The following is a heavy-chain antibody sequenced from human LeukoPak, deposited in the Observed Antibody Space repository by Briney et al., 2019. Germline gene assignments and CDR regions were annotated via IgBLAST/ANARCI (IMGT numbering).Heavy chain of an antibody. V-gene: IGHV1-2*02. CDR3: ARIYASPSGRYFDY. D-gene: IGHD2/OR15-2a*01. J-gene: IGHJ4*02. CDR2: INPNSGDT. Sequence: ASVKVSCKASGYTFTGYFIRWVRQAPGQGLEWMGWINPNSGDTNYAQRFQGRVTMTRDTSISTAHMELSRLGSDDTAVYYCARIYASPSGRYFDYWGQGTLVTVSS. CDR1: GYTFTGYF.